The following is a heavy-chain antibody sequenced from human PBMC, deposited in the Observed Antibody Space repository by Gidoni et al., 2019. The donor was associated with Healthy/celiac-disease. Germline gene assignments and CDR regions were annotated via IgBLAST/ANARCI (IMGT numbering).Heavy chain of an antibody. V-gene: IGHV4-39*07. CDR3: AREGSTVTTRGAWDY. J-gene: IGHJ4*02. CDR1: GGSISSRSYY. D-gene: IGHD4-17*01. Sequence: QLQLQESGPGLVKPSETLSLTCTVSGGSISSRSYYWGWIRQPPGKGLEWIGSIYYSGSTYYNPSLKSRVTISVDTSKNQFSLKLSSVTAADTAVYYCAREGSTVTTRGAWDYWGQGTLVTVSS. CDR2: IYYSGST.